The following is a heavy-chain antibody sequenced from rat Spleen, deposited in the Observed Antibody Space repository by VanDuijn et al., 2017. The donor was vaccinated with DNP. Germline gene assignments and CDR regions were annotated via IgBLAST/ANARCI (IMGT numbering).Heavy chain of an antibody. CDR2: ISYSGSP. V-gene: IGHV3-1*01. CDR1: GFSITSHY. Sequence: EVQLQESGPGLVKPSQSLSLTCSVTGFSITSHYWGWIRKFPGNKMEYIGHISYSGSPNYNPSLKSRISITRDTSKNQFFLHLDSVTTEDTATYYCARWVWYFDYWGQGIIVTVSS. CDR3: ARWVWYFDY. J-gene: IGHJ2*01.